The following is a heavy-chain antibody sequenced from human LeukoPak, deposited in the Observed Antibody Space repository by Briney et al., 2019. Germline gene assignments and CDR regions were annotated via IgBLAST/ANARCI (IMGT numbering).Heavy chain of an antibody. J-gene: IGHJ4*02. D-gene: IGHD3-22*01. Sequence: TSETLSLTCTVSGGSISSYYWGWIRQPPGKGLEWIGYIYYSGSTNYNPSLKSRVTISVDTSKNQFSLKLSSVTAADTAVYYCARVDEEYYYDSSGYYFPRYYFDYWGQGTPVTVSS. CDR3: ARVDEEYYYDSSGYYFPRYYFDY. V-gene: IGHV4-59*01. CDR1: GGSISSYY. CDR2: IYYSGST.